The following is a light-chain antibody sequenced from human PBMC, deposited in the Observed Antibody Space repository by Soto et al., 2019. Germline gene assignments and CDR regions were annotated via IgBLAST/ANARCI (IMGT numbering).Light chain of an antibody. V-gene: IGKV1-5*01. CDR3: QQYHSSWT. CDR2: DAS. J-gene: IGKJ1*01. CDR1: QNIRSR. Sequence: DFQLTQSPSAMAAPVGGTGTSTCRASQNIRSRLAWVQQKPGKAPKLLIYDASSLESGVPQRFSGSGSGTEFTLTISRLQTDDFSTYYCQQYHSSWTFGQGTQLDIK.